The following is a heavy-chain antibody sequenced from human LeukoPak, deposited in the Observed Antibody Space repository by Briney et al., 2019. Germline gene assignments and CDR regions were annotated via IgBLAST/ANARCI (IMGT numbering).Heavy chain of an antibody. V-gene: IGHV3-7*03. CDR2: IKQNGGQS. Sequence: GGSLRLSCEASGFSFSNYWMTWVRQAPGKGLEWVADIKQNGGQSYYVDSVKGRFTLSRDNAKSSLFLQLNSLRAEDTAVYYCVKNSGWYCLDYWGQGITVIVSS. CDR3: VKNSGWYCLDY. D-gene: IGHD6-13*01. J-gene: IGHJ4*02. CDR1: GFSFSNYW.